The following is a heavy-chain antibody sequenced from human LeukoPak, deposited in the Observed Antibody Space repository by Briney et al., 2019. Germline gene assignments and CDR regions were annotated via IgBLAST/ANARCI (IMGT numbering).Heavy chain of an antibody. CDR3: ARDVGGEWNL. D-gene: IGHD3-16*01. CDR2: IFYDGSNK. J-gene: IGHJ4*02. V-gene: IGHV3-33*01. CDR1: GFTFRNYG. Sequence: PGGSLRLSCTASGFTFRNYGMHWVRQAPGEGLEWVAVIFYDGSNKYYADSVKGRFTISRDNSKNTLYLQMNSLRAEDTAVYYCARDVGGEWNLWGQGTLVTVSS.